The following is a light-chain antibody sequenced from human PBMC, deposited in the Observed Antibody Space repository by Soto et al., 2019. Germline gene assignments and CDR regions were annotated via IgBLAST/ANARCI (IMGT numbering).Light chain of an antibody. J-gene: IGLJ1*01. Sequence: QSVLTQPPSASGTPGQRVTISCSGSSSNIGSNYVYWYQQLPGTAPKLLIYRNNQRPSGVPDRFSGSKSGTSASLAISGLRSEDEAEYYCTAWDERLSGLYVFGTGNKVTDL. CDR1: SSNIGSNY. CDR2: RNN. V-gene: IGLV1-47*01. CDR3: TAWDERLSGLYV.